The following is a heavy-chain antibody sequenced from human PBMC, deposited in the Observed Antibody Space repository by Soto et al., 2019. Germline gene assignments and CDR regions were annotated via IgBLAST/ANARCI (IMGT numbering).Heavy chain of an antibody. D-gene: IGHD6-13*01. CDR1: GYTFTSYG. CDR3: ARDRSSSWYSPHTYFDY. Sequence: QVQLVQSGAEVKKPGASVKVSCKASGYTFTSYGISWVRQAPGQGLEWMGWISAYNGNTNYAQKLQGRATMTTDTSTSTAYMELGSLRSDDTAVYYCARDRSSSWYSPHTYFDYWGQGTLVTVSS. V-gene: IGHV1-18*01. J-gene: IGHJ4*02. CDR2: ISAYNGNT.